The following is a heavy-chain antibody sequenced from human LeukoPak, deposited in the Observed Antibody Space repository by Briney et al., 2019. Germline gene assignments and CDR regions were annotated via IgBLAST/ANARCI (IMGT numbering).Heavy chain of an antibody. CDR3: ATVAVIRGVTYFDY. Sequence: SETLSLTCTVSGGSISSYYWSWIRRPPGKGLEWIADLFYSGSTDYNLSLESRVTISVDTSKNQFSLKLRSVTAADTAVYYCATVAVIRGVTYFDYWGQGTLVTVSS. CDR2: LFYSGST. CDR1: GGSISSYY. V-gene: IGHV4-59*01. J-gene: IGHJ4*02. D-gene: IGHD3-10*01.